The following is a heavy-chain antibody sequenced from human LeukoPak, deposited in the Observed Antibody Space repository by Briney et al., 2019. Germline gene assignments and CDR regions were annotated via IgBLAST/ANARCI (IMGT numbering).Heavy chain of an antibody. D-gene: IGHD2-2*01. Sequence: GGSLRLSCAASGFTFSSYWINWVRQAPGKGLEWVANIKQDGSEKYYVDSVKGRFTISRDNAKNSLYLQMNSLRAEDTAVYYCARDDCGRISCYHIWFEPWGQGTLVTVSS. V-gene: IGHV3-7*01. CDR1: GFTFSSYW. CDR2: IKQDGSEK. CDR3: ARDDCGRISCYHIWFEP. J-gene: IGHJ5*02.